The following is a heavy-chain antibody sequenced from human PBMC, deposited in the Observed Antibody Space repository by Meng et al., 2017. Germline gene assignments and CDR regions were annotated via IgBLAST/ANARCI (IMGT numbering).Heavy chain of an antibody. Sequence: SVKVSCKASGGTFSSYAISWVRQAPGQGLEWMGGIIPIFGTANYAQKFQGRVTITTDESTSTAYMELSSLRSEDTAVYYCASVGGGYNSNWFEPWGQGTLVTVSS. CDR1: GGTFSSYA. J-gene: IGHJ5*02. D-gene: IGHD5-24*01. CDR2: IIPIFGTA. CDR3: ASVGGGYNSNWFEP. V-gene: IGHV1-69*05.